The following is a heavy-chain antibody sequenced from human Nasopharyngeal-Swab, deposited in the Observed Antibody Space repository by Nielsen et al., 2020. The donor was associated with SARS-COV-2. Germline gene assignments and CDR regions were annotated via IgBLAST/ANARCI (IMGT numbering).Heavy chain of an antibody. Sequence: ASVKVSCKVSGYTLTELSMHWVRQAPGQGLEWMGWISAYNGNTNYAQKLQGRVTMTTDTSTSTAYMELRSLRSDDTAVYYCARDYSSSPPGYHYYYYGMDVWGQGTTVTVSS. CDR1: GYTLTELS. CDR3: ARDYSSSPPGYHYYYYGMDV. V-gene: IGHV1-18*01. J-gene: IGHJ6*02. CDR2: ISAYNGNT. D-gene: IGHD6-6*01.